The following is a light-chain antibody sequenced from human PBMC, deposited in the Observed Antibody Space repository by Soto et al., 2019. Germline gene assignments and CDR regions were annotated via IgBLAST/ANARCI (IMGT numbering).Light chain of an antibody. CDR1: ESVNNN. V-gene: IGKV3-15*01. CDR3: QQYNNWPLT. Sequence: EIVMTQSPATLSVSTGERATVSCRASESVNNNLAWYQHKPGQAPRLLIYFASTRATGIPARFSGSGSATEFSLTISSLQPEDFAVYYCQQYNNWPLTFGGGTKVET. J-gene: IGKJ4*01. CDR2: FAS.